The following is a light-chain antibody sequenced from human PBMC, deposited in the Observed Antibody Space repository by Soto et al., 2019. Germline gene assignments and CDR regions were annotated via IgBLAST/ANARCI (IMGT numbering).Light chain of an antibody. CDR2: GVS. V-gene: IGLV2-14*03. Sequence: QSVLTQPASVSGSPGQSITISCTGTSSDVGAYKYVSWYQQHPGKVPKLIIYGVSNRPSGVSNRFSGSKSGNTAFLTISGLQPEDEADYYCISYTGSSTSYVFGTGTKLTVL. J-gene: IGLJ1*01. CDR1: SSDVGAYKY. CDR3: ISYTGSSTSYV.